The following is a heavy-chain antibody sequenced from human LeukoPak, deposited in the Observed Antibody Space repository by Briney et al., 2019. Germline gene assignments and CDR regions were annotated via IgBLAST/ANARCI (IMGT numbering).Heavy chain of an antibody. J-gene: IGHJ4*02. CDR3: AKDPSMIGFYFDY. D-gene: IGHD3-22*01. CDR1: GFTFSSYG. V-gene: IGHV3-30*18. CDR2: ISYDGSNK. Sequence: GRSLRLSCAASGFTFSSYGMLWVRQAPGKGLEWVAVISYDGSNKYYADSVKGRFTISRDNSKNTLYLQMNSLRAEDTAVYYCAKDPSMIGFYFDYWGQGTLVTVSS.